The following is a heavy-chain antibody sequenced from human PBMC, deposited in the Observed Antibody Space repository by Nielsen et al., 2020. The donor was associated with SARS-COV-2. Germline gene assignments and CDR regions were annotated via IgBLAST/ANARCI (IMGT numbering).Heavy chain of an antibody. Sequence: SETLSLTCTVSGGSISSYYWSWIRQPPGKGLEWIGYIYHYGRTDFNPSLESRATISVDTSKNQLFLKLSSVTAADTAVYYCAKYYYSGLDVWGQGTTVTVSS. CDR2: IYHYGRT. V-gene: IGHV4-59*01. CDR1: GGSISSYY. J-gene: IGHJ6*02. CDR3: AKYYYSGLDV.